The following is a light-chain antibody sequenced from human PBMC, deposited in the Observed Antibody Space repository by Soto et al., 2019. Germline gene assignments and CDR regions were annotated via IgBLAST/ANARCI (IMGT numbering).Light chain of an antibody. CDR3: QQYNNFWT. V-gene: IGKV3-15*01. CDR1: QSVSSN. J-gene: IGKJ1*01. CDR2: GAS. Sequence: EIVMTQSPATLSVSPGERATLSCRASQSVSSNLACYQQKPGQAPRLLIYGASTRATGIPARFSGSGSGTEFTLTISSLQSEDFAVYYCQQYNNFWTFGQGTKVDIK.